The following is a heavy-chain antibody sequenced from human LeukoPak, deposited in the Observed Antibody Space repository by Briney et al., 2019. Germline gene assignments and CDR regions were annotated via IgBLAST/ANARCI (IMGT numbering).Heavy chain of an antibody. J-gene: IGHJ4*02. V-gene: IGHV1-69*01. CDR1: GGTFSSYA. CDR2: IIPIFGTA. CDR3: AGNVLRYFDWFPRFDY. D-gene: IGHD3-9*01. Sequence: ASVKVSCKASGGTFSSYAISWVRQAPGQGLEWMGGIIPIFGTANYAQKFQGRVTITADESTSTAYMELSSLRSEDTAVYYCAGNVLRYFDWFPRFDYWGQGTLVTVSS.